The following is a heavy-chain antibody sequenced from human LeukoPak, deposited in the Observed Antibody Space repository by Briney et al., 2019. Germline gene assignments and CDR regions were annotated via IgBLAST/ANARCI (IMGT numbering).Heavy chain of an antibody. Sequence: ASVKVSCKASGYTFTSYGISWVRQAPGQGLEWMGWISAYNGNTNYAQKLQGRVTMTTDTSTSTAYMELRSLRSDDTAVYYCAREPRRFGDYEGDAFDIWGQGTMVTVSS. D-gene: IGHD4-17*01. J-gene: IGHJ3*02. CDR3: AREPRRFGDYEGDAFDI. CDR1: GYTFTSYG. CDR2: ISAYNGNT. V-gene: IGHV1-18*01.